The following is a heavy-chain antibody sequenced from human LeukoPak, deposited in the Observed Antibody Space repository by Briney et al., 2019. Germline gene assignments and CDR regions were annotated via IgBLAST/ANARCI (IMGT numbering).Heavy chain of an antibody. V-gene: IGHV1-2*02. CDR3: ARDFYGDYRFDY. J-gene: IGHJ4*02. D-gene: IGHD4-17*01. CDR2: INPNHGDT. CDR1: GYTFTGYY. Sequence: ASVKVSCKASGYTFTGYYMHWVRQAPGQGLEWMGWINPNHGDTNYAQKFRGRVTMTRDTSISTAYMELSRLRSDDTAVYYCARDFYGDYRFDYWGQGTLVTVSS.